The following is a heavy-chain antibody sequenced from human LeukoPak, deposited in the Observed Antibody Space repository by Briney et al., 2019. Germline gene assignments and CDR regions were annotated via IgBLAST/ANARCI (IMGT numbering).Heavy chain of an antibody. V-gene: IGHV4-39*01. CDR2: IYYSGST. CDR1: GGSISSSSYY. J-gene: IGHJ3*02. CDR3: ARSGYSFGNAFDI. Sequence: SETLSLTCTVSGGSISSSSYYWGWIRQPPGKGLEWIGSIYYSGSTYYNPSLKSRVTISVDTSKNQFSLKLSSVTAAETAIYYCARSGYSFGNAFDIWGQGTVVTVSS. D-gene: IGHD5-18*01.